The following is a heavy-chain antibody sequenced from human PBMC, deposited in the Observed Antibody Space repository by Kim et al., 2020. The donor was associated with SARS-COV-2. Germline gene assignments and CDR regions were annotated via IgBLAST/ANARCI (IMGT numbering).Heavy chain of an antibody. Sequence: SQTLSLTCAISGDRVSSGSAAWNWIRQSPSRGLEWLGRTYYRSKWYKAYAESVKSRITAHPDTSKNQFFLQLSSVTPEDTAVYYCARLSYDSIPHRGQGTVVTVSS. CDR2: TYYRSKWYK. V-gene: IGHV6-1*01. CDR3: ARLSYDSIPH. J-gene: IGHJ1*01. CDR1: GDRVSSGSAA. D-gene: IGHD3-22*01.